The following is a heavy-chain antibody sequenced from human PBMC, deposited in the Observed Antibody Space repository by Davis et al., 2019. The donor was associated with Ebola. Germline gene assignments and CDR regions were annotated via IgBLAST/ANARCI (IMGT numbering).Heavy chain of an antibody. CDR2: ISYDGSNK. Sequence: GESLKISCAASGFTFSSYGMHWVRQAPGKGLEWVAVISYDGSNKYYADSVKGRFTISRDNSKNTLYLQMNSLRAEDTAVYYCVRALGDFSGADYWGQGTRVTVSS. D-gene: IGHD3-16*01. J-gene: IGHJ4*02. CDR1: GFTFSSYG. CDR3: VRALGDFSGADY. V-gene: IGHV3-30*03.